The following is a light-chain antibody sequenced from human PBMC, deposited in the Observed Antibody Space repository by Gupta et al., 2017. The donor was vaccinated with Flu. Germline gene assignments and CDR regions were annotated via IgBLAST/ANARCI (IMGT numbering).Light chain of an antibody. V-gene: IGKV1-39*01. J-gene: IGKJ1*01. CDR2: DAS. CDR3: QQSYSTPGT. Sequence: DIQMTQSPSSLSASVGDRVTITCRASQSISSYLNWYQQKPGKAPKLLIYDASRLQSGVPSRFSGSGSGTDFTLTISSLQPEDFATYYCQQSYSTPGTFGQGTXVEIK. CDR1: QSISSY.